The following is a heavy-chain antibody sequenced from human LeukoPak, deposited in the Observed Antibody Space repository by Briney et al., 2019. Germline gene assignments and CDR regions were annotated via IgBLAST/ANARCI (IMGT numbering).Heavy chain of an antibody. J-gene: IGHJ3*02. V-gene: IGHV1-69*02. CDR3: ARGGIQLWSYPADAFDI. CDR2: IIPILGIA. Sequence: PGGSLRLSCAASGFTFSSYTISWVRQAPGQGLEWMGRIIPILGIANYAQKFQGRVTITADKSTSTAYMELSSLRSEDTAVYYCARGGIQLWSYPADAFDIWGQGTMVTVSS. CDR1: GFTFSSYT. D-gene: IGHD5-18*01.